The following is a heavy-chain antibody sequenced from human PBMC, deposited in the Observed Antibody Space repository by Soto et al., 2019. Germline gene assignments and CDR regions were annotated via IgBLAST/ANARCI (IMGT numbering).Heavy chain of an antibody. Sequence: PSETLSLTCAVYGGTFSSYYWNWIRQSPGKGLEWIGDINYSGGTNYNPSLKSRVTISVDTSKNQFSLQLDSVTAADTAVYYCAKSYSGPFDPWGREPWSPSPQ. CDR1: GGTFSSYY. D-gene: IGHD6-25*01. CDR2: INYSGGT. CDR3: AKSYSGPFDP. J-gene: IGHJ5*02. V-gene: IGHV4-34*08.